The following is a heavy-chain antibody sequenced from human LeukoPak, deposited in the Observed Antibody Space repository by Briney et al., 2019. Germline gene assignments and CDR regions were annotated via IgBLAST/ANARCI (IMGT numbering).Heavy chain of an antibody. CDR3: ARYLPGGAYDYAL. J-gene: IGHJ4*02. CDR2: ISSSSSTI. V-gene: IGHV3-48*04. Sequence: PGGSLRLSCAASGFTVSSNYMSWVRQAPGKGLEWVSYISSSSSTINYADSVKGRFTISRDNAKNSLYLQMNSLRTEDPAVYYRARYLPGGAYDYALWAQGTLVTASP. CDR1: GFTVSSNY. D-gene: IGHD4-17*01.